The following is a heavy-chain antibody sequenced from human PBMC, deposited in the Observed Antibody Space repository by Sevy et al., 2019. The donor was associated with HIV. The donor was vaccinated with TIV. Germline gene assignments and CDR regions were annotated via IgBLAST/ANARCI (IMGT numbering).Heavy chain of an antibody. D-gene: IGHD3-3*01. J-gene: IGHJ4*02. CDR3: ARSTIFGVVIIADFDY. V-gene: IGHV3-21*01. CDR1: GFTFSSYS. Sequence: GGSLRLSCAASGFTFSSYSMNWVRRAPGKGLEWVSSISSSSSYIYYADSVKGRFTISRDNAKNSLYLQMNSLRAEDTAVYYCARSTIFGVVIIADFDYWGQGTLVTVSS. CDR2: ISSSSSYI.